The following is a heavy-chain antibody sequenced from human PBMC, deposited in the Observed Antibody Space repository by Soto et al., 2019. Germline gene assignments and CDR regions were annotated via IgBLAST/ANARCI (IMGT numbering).Heavy chain of an antibody. D-gene: IGHD1-1*01. CDR3: AREGLVEMATTGRGFDD. CDR1: GGSISSGGYY. Sequence: SETLSLTCTVSGGSISSGGYYWSWIRQHPGKGLEWIGYIYYSGSTYYNPSLKSRVTISVDTSKNQFSLKLSSVTAADTAVYYCAREGLVEMATTGRGFDDRGQGTRVTVSS. J-gene: IGHJ4*02. V-gene: IGHV4-31*03. CDR2: IYYSGST.